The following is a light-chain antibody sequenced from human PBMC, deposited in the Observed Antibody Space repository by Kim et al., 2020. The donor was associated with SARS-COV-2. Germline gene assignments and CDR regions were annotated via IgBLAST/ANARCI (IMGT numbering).Light chain of an antibody. J-gene: IGKJ1*01. CDR3: QQYGSSPRT. CDR2: GAS. CDR1: QSLSSTY. V-gene: IGKV3-20*01. Sequence: EIVLTQSPGTLSLSPGERATLSCRASQSLSSTYLAWYQQKPGQAPRLLIYGASSRATGIPDRISGSGSGTDFTLTISRLEPEDFAVYYCQQYGSSPRTFGQGTKVDIK.